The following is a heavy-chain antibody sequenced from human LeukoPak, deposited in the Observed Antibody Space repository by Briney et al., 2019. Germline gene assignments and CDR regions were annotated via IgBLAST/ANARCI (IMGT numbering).Heavy chain of an antibody. CDR2: ISPSGGST. V-gene: IGHV1-46*01. J-gene: IGHJ4*02. D-gene: IGHD1-26*01. Sequence: ASVKVSCKASGYTFTNHYMHWVRQAPGQGLEWMGIISPSGGSTIYAQQFQGRVTVTRDTSTSTDYMELSSLRSEDTAVYYCARDGGRFSADHWGQGALVSVSS. CDR1: GYTFTNHY. CDR3: ARDGGRFSADH.